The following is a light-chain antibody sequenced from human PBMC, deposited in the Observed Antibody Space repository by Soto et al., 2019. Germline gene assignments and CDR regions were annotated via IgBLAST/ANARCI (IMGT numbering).Light chain of an antibody. Sequence: QLVLTQPPSVSGAPGQRVTISCTGSSSNIGAGYDVHWYQQLPGTAPKLLIYGNSNRPSGVPDRFSGSKSGTSASLAITGLRAEDEADYYCQSCDSSGVVFGGGTKVTVL. CDR3: QSCDSSGVV. CDR2: GNS. J-gene: IGLJ2*01. V-gene: IGLV1-40*01. CDR1: SSNIGAGYD.